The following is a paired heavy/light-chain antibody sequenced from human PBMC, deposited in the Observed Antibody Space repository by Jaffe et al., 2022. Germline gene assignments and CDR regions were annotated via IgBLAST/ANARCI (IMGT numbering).Heavy chain of an antibody. J-gene: IGHJ4*02. D-gene: IGHD6-13*01. Sequence: QVQLQESGPGLVKPSGTLSLTCAVSGGSISSDNWWTWVRQSPGKGLEWIGEIYRSGSTNYNPSLKSRVTISVDKSNNQFSLRLSSVTAADTAVYYCARVIPGGPTGYISTWLTFDYWGQGTLVTVSS. CDR2: IYRSGST. CDR1: GGSISSDNW. V-gene: IGHV4-4*02. CDR3: ARVIPGGPTGYISTWLTFDY.
Light chain of an antibody. CDR3: QQANSFPLT. CDR1: QGISRW. V-gene: IGKV1-12*01. CDR2: AAS. Sequence: DIQMTQSPSSVSASVGDRVTITCRASQGISRWLAWYQQKPGKAPKLLIYAASSLQSGVPSRFSGSGSGTDFTLTISSLQPEDFATYYCQQANSFPLTFGGGTKVDIK. J-gene: IGKJ4*01.